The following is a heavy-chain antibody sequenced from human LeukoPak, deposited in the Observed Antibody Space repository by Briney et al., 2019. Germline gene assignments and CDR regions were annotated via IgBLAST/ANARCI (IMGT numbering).Heavy chain of an antibody. V-gene: IGHV4-38-2*02. CDR3: ARVNTVMATFDY. CDR1: GYSISSAYY. Sequence: PSETLSLTCTVSGYSISSAYYGGWIRRPPGKGLEWIATISHSGSTYYNPSLKSRVTISADTSQNQHSLKLSSVTAADTAVYYCARVNTVMATFDYWGQGTPVTVSS. CDR2: ISHSGST. D-gene: IGHD4-11*01. J-gene: IGHJ4*02.